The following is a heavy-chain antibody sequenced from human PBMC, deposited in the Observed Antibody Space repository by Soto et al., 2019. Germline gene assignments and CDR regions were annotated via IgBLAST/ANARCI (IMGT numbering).Heavy chain of an antibody. Sequence: AGGSLRLSCAAPGFTFSSYAMHWVRQAPGKGLEWVAVISYDGSNKYYADSVKGRFTISRDNSKNTLYLQMNSLRAEDTAVYYCARDTKSGRFRSETIDYWGQGTLVTVSS. CDR2: ISYDGSNK. CDR3: ARDTKSGRFRSETIDY. V-gene: IGHV3-30-3*01. J-gene: IGHJ4*02. D-gene: IGHD3-3*01. CDR1: GFTFSSYA.